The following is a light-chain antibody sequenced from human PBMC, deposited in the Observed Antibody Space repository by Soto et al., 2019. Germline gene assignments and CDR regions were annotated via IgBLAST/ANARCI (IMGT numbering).Light chain of an antibody. CDR2: KNY. J-gene: IGLJ3*02. CDR1: SSNIGSDY. CDR3: AVWDARLSTWV. V-gene: IGLV1-47*01. Sequence: QSVLTQPPSASGTPGQRVTISCSGSSSNIGSDYVYWFQQVPGTAPKVLIYKNYERPSGVPDRFSGSKSGTSASLAISGLRSEDEAEYWCAVWDARLSTWVFGGGTKVTLL.